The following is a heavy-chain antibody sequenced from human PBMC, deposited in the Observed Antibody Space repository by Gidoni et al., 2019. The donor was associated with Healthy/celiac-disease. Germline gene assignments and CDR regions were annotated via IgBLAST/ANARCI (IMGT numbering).Heavy chain of an antibody. Sequence: VQLQESGPGLVKPSQTLSLTCTVSGGSISTGSYYWSWIRQPAGKGLEWIGRIYTSGSTNYNPSLKSRVTISVDTSKNQFSLKLSSVTAADTAVYYCARGPYDFWSGYYTDYFDYWGQGTLVTVSS. CDR2: IYTSGST. CDR1: GGSISTGSYY. D-gene: IGHD3-3*01. J-gene: IGHJ4*02. CDR3: ARGPYDFWSGYYTDYFDY. V-gene: IGHV4-61*02.